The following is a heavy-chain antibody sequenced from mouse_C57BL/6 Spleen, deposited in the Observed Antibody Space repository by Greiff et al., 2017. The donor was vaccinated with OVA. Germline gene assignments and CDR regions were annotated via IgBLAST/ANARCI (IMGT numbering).Heavy chain of an antibody. V-gene: IGHV1-50*01. D-gene: IGHD1-1*01. CDR1: GYTFTSYW. Sequence: VQLQQPGAELVKPGASVKLSCKASGYTFTSYWMQWVKQRPGQGLEWIGEIDPSDSYTNYNQKFKGKATLTVDTSSSTAYMQLSSLTSEDSAVYYCARSEIYYYGSSYVNWYFDVWGTGTTVTVSS. CDR2: IDPSDSYT. CDR3: ARSEIYYYGSSYVNWYFDV. J-gene: IGHJ1*03.